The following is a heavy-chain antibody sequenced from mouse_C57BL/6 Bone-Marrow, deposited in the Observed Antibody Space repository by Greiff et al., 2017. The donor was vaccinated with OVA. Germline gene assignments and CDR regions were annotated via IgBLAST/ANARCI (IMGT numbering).Heavy chain of an antibody. CDR3: ARGDGYDEFAY. V-gene: IGHV1-50*01. J-gene: IGHJ3*01. Sequence: QVQLQQPGAELVKPGASVKLSCKASGYTFTSYWMQWVKQRPGQGLEWIGEIDPSDSYTNSNQKFKGKATLTVDTSSSTAYMQLSSRTSEYAAVYYCARGDGYDEFAYWGQGTLVTVSA. D-gene: IGHD2-2*01. CDR2: IDPSDSYT. CDR1: GYTFTSYW.